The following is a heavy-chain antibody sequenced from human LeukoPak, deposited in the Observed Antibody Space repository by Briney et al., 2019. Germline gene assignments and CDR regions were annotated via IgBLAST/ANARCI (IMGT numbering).Heavy chain of an antibody. J-gene: IGHJ4*02. D-gene: IGHD6-13*01. CDR2: INPDSGGA. CDR1: GYTFTGYY. V-gene: IGHV1-2*02. Sequence: ASVKVSCKASGYTFTGYYMQWVRQAPGQGLEWMGWINPDSGGANFAQKFQGRVTMSRDTSISTAYMELGRLTSDDTAVYFCARGGSSWPRDFDYWGQGTLVTVSS. CDR3: ARGGSSWPRDFDY.